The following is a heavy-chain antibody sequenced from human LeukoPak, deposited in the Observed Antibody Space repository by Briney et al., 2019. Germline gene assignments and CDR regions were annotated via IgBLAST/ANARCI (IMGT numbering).Heavy chain of an antibody. J-gene: IGHJ4*02. D-gene: IGHD2-2*02. CDR2: IYHSGSA. CDR3: VRYCSSTTCYIRAVDY. CDR1: GYSTTSGYN. Sequence: SETLSLTCTVSGYSTTSGYNWAWIRQPPGKVLEWIGSIYHSGSAYYNPSLKSRVTISVDTSKNQFSLKLSSVTAADTAVYYCVRYCSSTTCYIRAVDYWGQGTLVTVSS. V-gene: IGHV4-38-2*02.